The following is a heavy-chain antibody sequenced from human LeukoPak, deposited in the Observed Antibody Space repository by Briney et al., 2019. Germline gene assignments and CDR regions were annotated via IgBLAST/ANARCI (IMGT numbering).Heavy chain of an antibody. J-gene: IGHJ4*02. V-gene: IGHV3-74*01. CDR3: GNLDTRMGY. CDR1: GFTFSSYW. Sequence: PGGSLRLSCAASGFTFSSYWMHWVRQAPGKGLVWVSRINSDGSSTSYGDSVKGRFTLYRDNAKNTLYLKMNSLRAEDTGVYYCGNLDTRMGYWGQGTLVTVS. CDR2: INSDGSST. D-gene: IGHD5-18*01.